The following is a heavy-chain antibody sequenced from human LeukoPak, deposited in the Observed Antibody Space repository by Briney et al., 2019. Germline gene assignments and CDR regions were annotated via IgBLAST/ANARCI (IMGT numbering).Heavy chain of an antibody. V-gene: IGHV3-7*01. CDR2: IKQDGSER. CDR1: GFTFSNYA. D-gene: IGHD3-10*01. J-gene: IGHJ4*02. CDR3: SPPG. Sequence: TGGSLRLSCAASGFTFSNYAMHWVRQAPGKGLEWVANIKQDGSERYYVDSVKGRFTISRDNAKNSLYLQMNSLRAEDTAVYYCSPPGGGQGTLVTVSS.